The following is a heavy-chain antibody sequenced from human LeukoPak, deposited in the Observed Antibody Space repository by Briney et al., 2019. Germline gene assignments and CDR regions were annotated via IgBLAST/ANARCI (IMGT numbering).Heavy chain of an antibody. V-gene: IGHV4-4*07. J-gene: IGHJ4*02. Sequence: SETLSLTCTVSGGSISSYYWSWFRQPAGKGLEWIGRIYTSGSTNYNPSLKSRVTMLVDTSKNQFSLKLSSVTAADTAVYYCAGDDFWSGYYAFFDYWGQGTLVTVSS. D-gene: IGHD3-3*01. CDR1: GGSISSYY. CDR3: AGDDFWSGYYAFFDY. CDR2: IYTSGST.